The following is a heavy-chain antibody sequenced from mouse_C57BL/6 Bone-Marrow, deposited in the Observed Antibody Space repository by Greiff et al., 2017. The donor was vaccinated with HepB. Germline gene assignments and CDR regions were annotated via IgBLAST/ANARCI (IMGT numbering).Heavy chain of an antibody. CDR2: ISDGGSYT. CDR1: GFTFSSYA. D-gene: IGHD2-1*01. J-gene: IGHJ3*01. CDR3: ARDGNYGFAY. Sequence: EVKLMESGGGLVKPGGSLKLSCAASGFTFSSYAMSWVRQTPEKRLEWVATISDGGSYTYYPDNVKGRFTISRDNAKNNLYLQMSHLKSEDTAMYYCARDGNYGFAYWGQGTLVTVSA. V-gene: IGHV5-4*01.